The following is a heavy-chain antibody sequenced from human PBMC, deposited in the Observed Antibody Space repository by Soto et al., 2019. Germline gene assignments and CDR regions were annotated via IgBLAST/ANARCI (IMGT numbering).Heavy chain of an antibody. D-gene: IGHD2-2*02. CDR2: SSVNGEKT. J-gene: IGHJ4*02. CDR1: GFTFSSYA. V-gene: IGHV3-64*04. Sequence: GGSLRLSCAASGFTFSSYAMHWVRQAPGKGLEYVSGSSVNGEKTYYADSVKGRVIISRDSSKNTLYLQMNSLRAEDTAVYYCANDYPHIVVVPAAIPGLDYWGQGTLVTVSS. CDR3: ANDYPHIVVVPAAIPGLDY.